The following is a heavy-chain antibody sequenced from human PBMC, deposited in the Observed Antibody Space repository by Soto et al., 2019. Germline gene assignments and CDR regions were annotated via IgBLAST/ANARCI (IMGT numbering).Heavy chain of an antibody. Sequence: EVQLVESGGGLIQPGGSLRLSCAASGFTVSSNYMSWVRQAPGKGLEWVSVIYSGGSTYYADSVKGRFTISRDNSKNMLYLQMNSLRAEDTAVYYCARAFWELAPFDYWGQGTLVTVSS. J-gene: IGHJ4*02. CDR2: IYSGGST. D-gene: IGHD1-26*01. CDR3: ARAFWELAPFDY. V-gene: IGHV3-53*01. CDR1: GFTVSSNY.